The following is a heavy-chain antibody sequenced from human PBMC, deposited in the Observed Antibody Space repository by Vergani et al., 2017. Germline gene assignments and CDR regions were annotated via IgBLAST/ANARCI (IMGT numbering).Heavy chain of an antibody. CDR1: GGSISSGGYS. J-gene: IGHJ4*02. CDR2: IYHSGST. Sequence: QLQLQESGSGLVKPSQTLSLTCAVSGGSISSGGYSWSWIRQPPGKGLEWIGYIYHSGSTYYNPSLKSRVTISVDRSKNQFSLKLSSVTAADTAVYYCATILSRYSSSWYDYWGQGTLVTVSS. V-gene: IGHV4-30-2*01. CDR3: ATILSRYSSSWYDY. D-gene: IGHD6-13*01.